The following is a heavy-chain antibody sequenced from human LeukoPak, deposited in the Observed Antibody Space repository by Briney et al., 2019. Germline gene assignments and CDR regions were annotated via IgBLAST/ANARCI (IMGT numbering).Heavy chain of an antibody. J-gene: IGHJ5*02. CDR1: GGSISSSSYY. CDR3: ARDGDQLGGANWFDP. CDR2: FYYSGST. Sequence: SETLSLTCTVSGGSISSSSYYWGWIRQPPGKGLEWIGSFYYSGSTYYNPSLKSRVTISVDTSRNQFSLKLSSVTAADTAVYYCARDGDQLGGANWFDPWGQGTLVTVSS. D-gene: IGHD6-13*01. V-gene: IGHV4-39*02.